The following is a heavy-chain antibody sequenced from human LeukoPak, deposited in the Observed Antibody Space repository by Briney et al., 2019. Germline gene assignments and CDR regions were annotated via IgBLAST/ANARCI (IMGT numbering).Heavy chain of an antibody. D-gene: IGHD3-22*01. CDR2: IIPIFGTA. CDR3: ARDRRENYYDSSGYFDY. V-gene: IGHV1-69*13. CDR1: GGTFSSYA. Sequence: SVKVSCKASGGTFSSYAISWVRQAPGQWREWMGGIIPIFGTANYAQKFQGRVTITADESTSTAYMELSSLRSEDTAVYYCARDRRENYYDSSGYFDYWGQGTLVTVSS. J-gene: IGHJ4*02.